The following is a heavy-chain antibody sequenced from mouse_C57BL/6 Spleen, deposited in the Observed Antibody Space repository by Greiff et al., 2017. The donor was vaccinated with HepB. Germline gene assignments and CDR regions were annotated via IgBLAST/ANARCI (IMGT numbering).Heavy chain of an antibody. CDR3: ARSSHYYGSSYDWYFDV. V-gene: IGHV1-82*01. J-gene: IGHJ1*03. CDR1: GYAFSSSW. CDR2: IYPGDGDT. Sequence: VQRVESGPELVKPGASVKISCKASGYAFSSSWMNWVKQRPGKGLEWIGRIYPGDGDTNYNGKFKGKATLTADKSSSTAYMQLSSLTSEDSAVYFCARSSHYYGSSYDWYFDVWGTGTTVTVSS. D-gene: IGHD1-1*01.